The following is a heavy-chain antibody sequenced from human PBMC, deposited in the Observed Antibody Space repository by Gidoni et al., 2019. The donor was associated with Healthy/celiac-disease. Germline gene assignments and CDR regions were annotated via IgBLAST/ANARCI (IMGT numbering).Heavy chain of an antibody. J-gene: IGHJ4*02. CDR1: GFTFSSYG. CDR3: AKVAGTGLETDY. V-gene: IGHV3-30*18. CDR2: ISYDVSNK. Sequence: QVQLVESGGGVVQPGRSLRLSCAASGFTFSSYGMHWVRQAPGKGLEWVAVISYDVSNKYYADSVKGRFTISRDNSKNTLYLQMNSLRAEDTAVYYCAKVAGTGLETDYWGQGTLVTVSS. D-gene: IGHD6-19*01.